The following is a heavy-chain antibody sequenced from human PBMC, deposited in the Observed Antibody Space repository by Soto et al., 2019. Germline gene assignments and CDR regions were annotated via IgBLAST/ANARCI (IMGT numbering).Heavy chain of an antibody. D-gene: IGHD6-13*01. Sequence: SVKVSCKASGGTFSSYAISWVRQAPGQGLEWMGGIIPILGTANYAQKFRGRVTITADKSTSTAYMELSSLRSEDTAVYYCSIPGIAAAGMRRNAFDIWGQGTMVTVSS. V-gene: IGHV1-69*10. CDR2: IIPILGTA. J-gene: IGHJ3*02. CDR1: GGTFSSYA. CDR3: SIPGIAAAGMRRNAFDI.